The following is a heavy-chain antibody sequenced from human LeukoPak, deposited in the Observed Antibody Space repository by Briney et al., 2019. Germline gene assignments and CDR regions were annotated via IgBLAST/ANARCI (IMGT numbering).Heavy chain of an antibody. CDR2: IWYDGSNE. CDR3: AKDFSPYSNLYYFDY. J-gene: IGHJ4*02. V-gene: IGHV3-30*02. Sequence: GGSLRLSCAASGFTFSSYAMHWVRPAPGKGLGWVAVIWYDGSNENYADSVRGRFTISRDNSKNTLYLQMNSLRAEDTAVYYCAKDFSPYSNLYYFDYWGQGTLVTVSS. D-gene: IGHD4-11*01. CDR1: GFTFSSYA.